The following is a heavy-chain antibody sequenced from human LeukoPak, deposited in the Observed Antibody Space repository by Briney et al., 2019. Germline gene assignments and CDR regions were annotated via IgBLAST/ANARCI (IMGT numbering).Heavy chain of an antibody. Sequence: ASVKVSCKASGYTFTSYDINWVRQATGQGLEWMGWMNPNSGNTAYAQKFQGRVTITRNTSISTAYMELSSLRSEDTAVYYCASRGYSYGYDAFDIWGQGTMVTVSS. CDR3: ASRGYSYGYDAFDI. CDR1: GYTFTSYD. CDR2: MNPNSGNT. V-gene: IGHV1-8*03. D-gene: IGHD5-18*01. J-gene: IGHJ3*02.